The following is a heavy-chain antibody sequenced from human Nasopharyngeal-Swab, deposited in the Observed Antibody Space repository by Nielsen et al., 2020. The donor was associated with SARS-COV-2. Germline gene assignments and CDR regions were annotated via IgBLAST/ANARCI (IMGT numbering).Heavy chain of an antibody. D-gene: IGHD3-3*01. J-gene: IGHJ6*03. Sequence: WSRQREGEGLEWIGSIYHIGSTDYNPSLKSRVTISVDTSKNQFSLKLSSVTAADTAVYYCARDSYDFWIGYSTNYSYYMDVWGKGTPVTVSS. V-gene: IGHV4-38-2*02. CDR2: IYHIGST. CDR3: ARDSYDFWIGYSTNYSYYMDV.